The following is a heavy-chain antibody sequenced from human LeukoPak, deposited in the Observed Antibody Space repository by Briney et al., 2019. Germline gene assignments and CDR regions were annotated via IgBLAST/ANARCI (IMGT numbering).Heavy chain of an antibody. CDR2: ISGSGGST. Sequence: GGSLRLSCAASGFTFSSYAMSWVRQAPGKGLEWVSAISGSGGSTYYADSVKGRFTISRDNSKNTLFLHMNSLRAEDTAVYYCAKIGGSHFDYWGQGTLVTVSS. V-gene: IGHV3-23*01. CDR3: AKIGGSHFDY. D-gene: IGHD5-12*01. J-gene: IGHJ4*02. CDR1: GFTFSSYA.